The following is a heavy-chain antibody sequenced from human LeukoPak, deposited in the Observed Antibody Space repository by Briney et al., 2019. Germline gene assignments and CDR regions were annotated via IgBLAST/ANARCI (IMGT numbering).Heavy chain of an antibody. CDR2: IHPSGINT. Sequence: GGSLRLSCVGSGFNFMQYGMMWVRQAPGKGLEWVSTIHPSGINTHHADSVKGRFTISRDNSKNTLYLQMNSLRAEDTAVYYCSKGLYDSSGYYPTPDYWGQGTLVTVSS. J-gene: IGHJ4*02. D-gene: IGHD3-22*01. CDR3: SKGLYDSSGYYPTPDY. CDR1: GFNFMQYG. V-gene: IGHV3-23*05.